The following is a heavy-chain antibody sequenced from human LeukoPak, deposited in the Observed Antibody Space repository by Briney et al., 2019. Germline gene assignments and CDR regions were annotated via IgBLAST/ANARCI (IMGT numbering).Heavy chain of an antibody. J-gene: IGHJ6*02. CDR3: ARDFGGDFWSGYYTHYYYYGMDV. Sequence: TCAVYAMHWVRQAPGKGLEWVAVISYDGSNKYYADSVKGRFTISRDNSKNTLYLQMNSLRAEDTAVYYCARDFGGDFWSGYYTHYYYYGMDVWGQGTTVTVSS. D-gene: IGHD3-3*01. CDR1: TCAVYA. V-gene: IGHV3-30-3*01. CDR2: ISYDGSNK.